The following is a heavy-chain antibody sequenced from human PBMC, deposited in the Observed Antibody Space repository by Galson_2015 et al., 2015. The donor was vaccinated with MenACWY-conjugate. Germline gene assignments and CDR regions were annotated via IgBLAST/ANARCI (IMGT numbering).Heavy chain of an antibody. CDR1: GGSISTGGYY. Sequence: TLSLTCIVSGGSISTGGYYWSWIRQHPGKGLEWIGYIYYTGNTYYNPSLESLVIISVDTSKNQFSLKLTSVTAADTAVYYCARVRCNNNSCYCDYWGQGTLVTVSS. CDR2: IYYTGNT. CDR3: ARVRCNNNSCYCDY. J-gene: IGHJ4*02. D-gene: IGHD2-2*01. V-gene: IGHV4-31*01.